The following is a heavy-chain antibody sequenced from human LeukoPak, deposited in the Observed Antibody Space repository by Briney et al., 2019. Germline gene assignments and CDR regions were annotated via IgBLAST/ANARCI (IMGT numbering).Heavy chain of an antibody. CDR3: ASGIFWSGYYGGWFDP. J-gene: IGHJ5*02. Sequence: SETLSLTCGVSGEPFSGYYWSWIRQPPGKGLEWIGYIYYSGSTNYNPSLKSRVTISVDTSKNQFSLKLSSVTAADTAVYYCASGIFWSGYYGGWFDPWGQGTLVTVSS. CDR2: IYYSGST. V-gene: IGHV4-59*01. D-gene: IGHD3-3*01. CDR1: GEPFSGYY.